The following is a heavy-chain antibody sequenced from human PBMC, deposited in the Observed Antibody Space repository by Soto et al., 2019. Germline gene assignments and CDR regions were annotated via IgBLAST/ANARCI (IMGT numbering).Heavy chain of an antibody. J-gene: IGHJ4*02. CDR2: ISGSGGST. D-gene: IGHD4-4*01. V-gene: IGHV3-23*01. CDR1: GFTFSSYA. Sequence: GGSLRLSCAASGFTFSSYAIGWVRQAPGKGLEWVSAISGSGGSTYYADSGKGRFTISRDHSKNTLYLQMNSLRAEDTAVYYCAKDLTPYSNYADYWGQGTLVTVSS. CDR3: AKDLTPYSNYADY.